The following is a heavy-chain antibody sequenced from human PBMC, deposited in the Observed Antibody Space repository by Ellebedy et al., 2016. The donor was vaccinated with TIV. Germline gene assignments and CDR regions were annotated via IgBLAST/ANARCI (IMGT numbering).Heavy chain of an antibody. CDR1: GFTFRSYG. CDR3: ARRIAARPDYYYAMDV. V-gene: IGHV3-33*01. CDR2: IWYDGSNK. Sequence: PGGSLRLSCAASGFTFRSYGMHWVRQAPGQGLEWVAVIWYDGSNKYYGDSVKGRFTISRDNSKNTLSLQMNSLRDEDTAVYYCARRIAARPDYYYAMDVWGQGTTVTVAS. J-gene: IGHJ6*02. D-gene: IGHD6-6*01.